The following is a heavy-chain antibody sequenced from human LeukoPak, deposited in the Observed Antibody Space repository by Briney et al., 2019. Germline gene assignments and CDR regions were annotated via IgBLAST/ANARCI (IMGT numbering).Heavy chain of an antibody. CDR2: IKRDGSEI. V-gene: IGHV3-7*01. J-gene: IGHJ4*02. Sequence: GGSLRLSCAASGFTFSSYWMSWVRQAPGKGLEWVANIKRDGSEIYYVDSVKGRFTISRDNAKNSVVLEMNSLRAEDTAVYYCARERRGVRDYWGQGTLVTVSS. D-gene: IGHD3-10*01. CDR3: ARERRGVRDY. CDR1: GFTFSSYW.